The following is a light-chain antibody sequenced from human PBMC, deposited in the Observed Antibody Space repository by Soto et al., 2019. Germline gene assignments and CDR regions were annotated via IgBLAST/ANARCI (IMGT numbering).Light chain of an antibody. Sequence: LAPGERDNLSCRASQTGDRQYLAWDHQRPCQARRFLIRGVFIRAAGIPDRCSGSGCETDFTLTISRLVPEHKAAYFCQHCCRPHWTSGQGT. CDR3: QHCCRPHWT. J-gene: IGKJ1*01. CDR2: GVF. CDR1: QTGDRQY. V-gene: IGKV3-20*01.